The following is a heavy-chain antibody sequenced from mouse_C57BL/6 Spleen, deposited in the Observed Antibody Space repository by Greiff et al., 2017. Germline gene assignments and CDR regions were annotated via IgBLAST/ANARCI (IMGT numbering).Heavy chain of an antibody. V-gene: IGHV1-52*01. CDR1: GYTFTSYW. CDR2: IDPSDSET. CDR3: ARCLSTMITTNAMDY. Sequence: QVQLKQPGAELVRPGSSVKLSCKASGYTFTSYWMHWVKQRPIQGLEWIGNIDPSDSETHYNQKFKDKATLTVDKSSSTAYMQLSSLTSEDSAVYYCARCLSTMITTNAMDYWGQGTSVTASS. D-gene: IGHD2-4*01. J-gene: IGHJ4*01.